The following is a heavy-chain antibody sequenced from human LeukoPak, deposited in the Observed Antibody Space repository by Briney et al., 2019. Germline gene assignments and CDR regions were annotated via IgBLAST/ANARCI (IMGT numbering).Heavy chain of an antibody. CDR1: GFTFSDYY. CDR3: ARDPYSGNYGNDYYYYMDV. J-gene: IGHJ6*03. D-gene: IGHD1-26*01. Sequence: GGSLRLSCAASGFTFSDYYMSWIRQAPGKGLEWFSYISSSGGSIYYAGSVKGRFTISRDNAKNSLYLQMDSLGPEDTAVYYCARDPYSGNYGNDYYYYMDVWGKGTTVTISS. V-gene: IGHV3-11*04. CDR2: ISSSGGSI.